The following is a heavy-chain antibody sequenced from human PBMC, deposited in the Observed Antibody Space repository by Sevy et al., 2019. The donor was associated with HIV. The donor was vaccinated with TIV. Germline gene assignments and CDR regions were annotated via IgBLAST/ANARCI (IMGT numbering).Heavy chain of an antibody. V-gene: IGHV3-30-3*01. CDR2: TSYDGSHK. Sequence: GGSLRLSCTVSGFIFSNFAMHWVRQAPGKGLEWVAVTSYDGSHKYYADSVKGRFTVSRDYSRNILALEMSSLTRDDTAVYYCARGENDDEFFQYWGQGTLVTVSS. D-gene: IGHD1-26*01. CDR1: GFIFSNFA. CDR3: ARGENDDEFFQY. J-gene: IGHJ1*01.